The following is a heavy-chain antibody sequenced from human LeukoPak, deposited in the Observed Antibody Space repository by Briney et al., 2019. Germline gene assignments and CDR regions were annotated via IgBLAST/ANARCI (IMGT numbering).Heavy chain of an antibody. CDR3: AGEDNSSGYRPFDI. CDR1: GGTFSSYA. D-gene: IGHD3-22*01. Sequence: SVKVSCKASGGTFSSYAISWVRQAPGQGLEWMGGIIPIFGTANYAQKFQGRVTITADESTSTAYMELSSLRSEDTAVYYCAGEDNSSGYRPFDIWGQGTMVTVPS. CDR2: IIPIFGTA. V-gene: IGHV1-69*13. J-gene: IGHJ3*02.